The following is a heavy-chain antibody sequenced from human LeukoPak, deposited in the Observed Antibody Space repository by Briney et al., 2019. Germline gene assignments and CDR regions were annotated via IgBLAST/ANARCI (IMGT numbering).Heavy chain of an antibody. V-gene: IGHV4-59*01. CDR2: IYYSGST. Sequence: SETLSLTCTVSGGSISSYYWSWIRQPPGKGLEWIGYIYYSGSTNYNPSLKSRVTIPLDTSKNQFSLKLSSVTAADTAVYYCARVQDTDMVGAYNWFDTWGQGTLVTVSS. CDR1: GGSISSYY. J-gene: IGHJ5*02. D-gene: IGHD5-18*01. CDR3: ARVQDTDMVGAYNWFDT.